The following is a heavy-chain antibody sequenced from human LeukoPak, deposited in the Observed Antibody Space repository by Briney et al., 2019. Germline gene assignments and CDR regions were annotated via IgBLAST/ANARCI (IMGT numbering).Heavy chain of an antibody. CDR3: AKGPLLWD. Sequence: GGSLRLSCAASGFDFSDYYMSWIRQAPGKGLEWVSSISGSGGSTYYADSVKGRFTISRDNSKNTLHLQMNSLRAEDTAVYYCAKGPLLWDWGQGTLVTVSS. CDR1: GFDFSDYY. D-gene: IGHD2/OR15-2a*01. V-gene: IGHV3-23*01. J-gene: IGHJ4*02. CDR2: ISGSGGST.